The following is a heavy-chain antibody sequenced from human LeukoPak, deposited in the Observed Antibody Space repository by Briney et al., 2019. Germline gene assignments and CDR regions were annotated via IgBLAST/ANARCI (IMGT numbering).Heavy chain of an antibody. Sequence: GGSLRLSCGASGFIFTTYWMHWVRQAPGKGLVWVSRVNSDGSSTRYADSVKGRFTISRDNSKNTLYLQMNSLRAEDTAVYYCARDGYCSGGSCYSTGWFDPWGQGTLVTVSS. CDR1: GFIFTTYW. V-gene: IGHV3-74*01. CDR2: VNSDGSST. CDR3: ARDGYCSGGSCYSTGWFDP. D-gene: IGHD2-15*01. J-gene: IGHJ5*02.